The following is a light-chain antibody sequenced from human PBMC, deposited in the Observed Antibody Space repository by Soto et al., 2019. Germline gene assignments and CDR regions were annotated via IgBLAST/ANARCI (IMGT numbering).Light chain of an antibody. Sequence: DIVMTQTPLSLPVTPGEPASTSCRSSQSLLDSDYGNTYLDWYLQKPGQSPQLLIYTVSRRASGVPDRFNGTGSNTDFTLKISRVEAEDVGVYYCMQRVEFPWTFGQGTKVEIQ. V-gene: IGKV2-40*01. CDR3: MQRVEFPWT. J-gene: IGKJ1*01. CDR1: QSLLDSDYGNTY. CDR2: TVS.